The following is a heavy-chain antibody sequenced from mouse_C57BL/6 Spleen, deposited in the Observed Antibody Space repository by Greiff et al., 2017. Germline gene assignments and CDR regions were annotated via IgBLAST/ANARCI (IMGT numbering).Heavy chain of an antibody. D-gene: IGHD4-1*01. CDR3: AKSVLGYFPT. V-gene: IGHV1-19*01. CDR2: INPYNGGT. Sequence: VQLQQSGPVLVKPGASVKMSCQAYGYTFTDYYTNWVKQSHGTSLEWIGVINPYNGGTSYNQKFKGQATLTFDKSSSTAYMGLNSLKSEDYAVYYGAKSVLGYFPTGGQGTTLTV. CDR1: GYTFTDYY. J-gene: IGHJ2*01.